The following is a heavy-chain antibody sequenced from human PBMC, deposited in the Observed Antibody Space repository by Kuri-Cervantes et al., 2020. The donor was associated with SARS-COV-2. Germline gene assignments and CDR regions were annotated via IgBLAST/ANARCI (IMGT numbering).Heavy chain of an antibody. Sequence: GSLRLSCTVSGVAISSYYWSWIRQPPGKGLEWIGYIYYSGSTNYNPSLKSRVTISVDTSKNQFSLKLSSVTAADTAVYYCARGTYYDFWSGYNYYGMDVWGQGTTVTVSS. D-gene: IGHD3-3*01. J-gene: IGHJ6*02. CDR2: IYYSGST. CDR3: ARGTYYDFWSGYNYYGMDV. CDR1: GVAISSYY. V-gene: IGHV4-59*01.